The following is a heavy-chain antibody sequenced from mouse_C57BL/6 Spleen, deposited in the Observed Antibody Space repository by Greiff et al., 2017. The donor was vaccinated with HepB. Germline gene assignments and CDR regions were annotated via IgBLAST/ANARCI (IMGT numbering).Heavy chain of an antibody. D-gene: IGHD2-4*01. CDR2: ISSGSSTI. V-gene: IGHV5-17*01. CDR1: GFTFSDYG. J-gene: IGHJ4*01. Sequence: DVMLVESGGGLVKPGGSLKLSCAASGFTFSDYGMHWVRQAPETGLEWVAYISSGSSTIYYADTVKGRFTISRDNAKNTLFLQMTSLRSEDTAMYYCARGDYDYEDYAMDYWGQGTSVTVSS. CDR3: ARGDYDYEDYAMDY.